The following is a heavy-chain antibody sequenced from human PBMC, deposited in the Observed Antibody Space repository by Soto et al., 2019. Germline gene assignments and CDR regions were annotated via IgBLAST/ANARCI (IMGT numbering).Heavy chain of an antibody. J-gene: IGHJ4*02. V-gene: IGHV1-18*01. D-gene: IGHD3-10*01. CDR2: ISAYNGKT. Sequence: QVQLVQSGAEVKKPGASVKVSCKASGYTFISYGISWVRQAPGQGLEWMGWISAYNGKTNYAQKLQGRVTMTTHTSTSTAYMELRSLRSDDTAVYYCARDFCSGIYYGSASSIDYVGEGPLITVSS. CDR3: ARDFCSGIYYGSASSIDY. CDR1: GYTFISYG.